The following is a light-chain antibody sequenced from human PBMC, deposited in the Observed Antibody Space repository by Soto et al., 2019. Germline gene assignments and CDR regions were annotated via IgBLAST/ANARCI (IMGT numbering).Light chain of an antibody. J-gene: IGKJ3*01. V-gene: IGKV3-20*01. Sequence: IVLTQSPGTLSLSPGERATLSCGASQSVTNNFLAWYQQKPGQAPRLLIYGASSRATGVTDRFSGSGSGTDFTLTISRVEPGDFAVYYCQQYGTPLFTFGPGTKVDIK. CDR3: QQYGTPLFT. CDR1: QSVTNNF. CDR2: GAS.